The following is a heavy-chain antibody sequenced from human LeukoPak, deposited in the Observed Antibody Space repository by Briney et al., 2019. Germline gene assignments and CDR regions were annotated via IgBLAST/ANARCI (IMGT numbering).Heavy chain of an antibody. CDR3: ASGDPGIAAAGTIDY. D-gene: IGHD6-13*01. CDR2: IYYSGST. CDR1: GGSISSYY. V-gene: IGHV4-39*07. J-gene: IGHJ4*02. Sequence: TSETLSLTCIVSGGSISSYYWGWVRQPPGKGLEWIGSIYYSGSTYYNPSLKSRVTISVDTSKNQFSLKLSSVTAADTAVYYCASGDPGIAAAGTIDYWGQGTLVTVSS.